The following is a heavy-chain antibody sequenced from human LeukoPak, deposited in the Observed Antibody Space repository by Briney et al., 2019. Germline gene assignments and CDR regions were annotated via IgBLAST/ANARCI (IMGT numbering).Heavy chain of an antibody. Sequence: PSETLSLTCTVSGGSISSYYWSWIRQPPGKGLEWIGFIYYTGSTYYNPSLKGRVTISVDTSKNQFPLKLSSVTAADTAVYYCAREWELPWGQGTLVTVSS. CDR3: AREWELP. V-gene: IGHV4-59*08. D-gene: IGHD1-26*01. CDR2: IYYTGST. CDR1: GGSISSYY. J-gene: IGHJ4*02.